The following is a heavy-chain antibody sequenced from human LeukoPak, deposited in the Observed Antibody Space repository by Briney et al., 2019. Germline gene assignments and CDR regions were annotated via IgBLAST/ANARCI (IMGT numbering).Heavy chain of an antibody. V-gene: IGHV4-4*07. J-gene: IGHJ4*02. Sequence: SETLSLTCTVSGGSISSYYWSWIREPAGKGLEWVGRFYTSGSTYTSGSSNYNPSLRSRVTMSVDTSKNQFSLKLSSVTAADTAVYYCARGHDYWGQGNLVTVSS. CDR2: FYTSGSTYTSGSS. CDR3: ARGHDY. CDR1: GGSISSYY.